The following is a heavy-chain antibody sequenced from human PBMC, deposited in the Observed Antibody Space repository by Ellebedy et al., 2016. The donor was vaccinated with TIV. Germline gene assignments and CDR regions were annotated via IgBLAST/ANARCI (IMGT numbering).Heavy chain of an antibody. V-gene: IGHV3-13*01. Sequence: GESLKISCAASGFTFSSYDMHWVRQGPGKGLEWVSAIGTAGDTYYPGSVKGRFTISSENAKTSLYLQITSLRAEDTAVYYCARVRFGDTAVDYWGQGTLVTVSS. CDR3: ARVRFGDTAVDY. D-gene: IGHD2-21*01. CDR2: IGTAGDT. J-gene: IGHJ4*03. CDR1: GFTFSSYD.